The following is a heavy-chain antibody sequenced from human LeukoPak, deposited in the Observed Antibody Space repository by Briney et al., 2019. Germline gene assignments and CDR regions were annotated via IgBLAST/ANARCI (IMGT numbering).Heavy chain of an antibody. Sequence: MASETLSLTCAVYGGSFSGYYWSWIRQPPGKGLEWIGEINHGGSTNYNPSLKSRVTISVDTSKNQFSLKLSSVTAADTAVYYCARANRRPGPHPDDSKGKYFDYWGQGTLVTVSS. CDR2: INHGGST. CDR1: GGSFSGYY. J-gene: IGHJ4*02. CDR3: ARANRRPGPHPDDSKGKYFDY. V-gene: IGHV4-34*01. D-gene: IGHD3-22*01.